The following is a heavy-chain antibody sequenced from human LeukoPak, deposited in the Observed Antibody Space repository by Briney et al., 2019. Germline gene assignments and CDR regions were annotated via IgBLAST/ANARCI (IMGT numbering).Heavy chain of an antibody. CDR1: GFTFSSYA. Sequence: GGSLRLSRAASGFTFSSYAMSWVRQAPGKGLEWVSAISGSGGSTYYADSVKGRFTISRDNSKNTLYLQMNSLRAEDTAVYYCARIGSWYKYGMDVWGQGTTVTVSS. V-gene: IGHV3-23*01. D-gene: IGHD6-13*01. CDR2: ISGSGGST. CDR3: ARIGSWYKYGMDV. J-gene: IGHJ6*02.